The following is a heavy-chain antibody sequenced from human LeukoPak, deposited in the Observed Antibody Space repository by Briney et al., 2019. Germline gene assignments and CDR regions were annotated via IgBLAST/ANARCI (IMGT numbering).Heavy chain of an antibody. V-gene: IGHV1-2*02. J-gene: IGHJ6*02. CDR1: GYTFTGYY. Sequence: ASVKVSCKASGYTFTGYYMHWVRQAPGQGLEWMGWINPNSGGTNYAQKFQGRVTMTRDTSISTAYMELSRLRSDDTAVYYCARPTGRYYYYYGMDVWGQGTTVTVSS. CDR3: ARPTGRYYYYYGMDV. CDR2: INPNSGGT.